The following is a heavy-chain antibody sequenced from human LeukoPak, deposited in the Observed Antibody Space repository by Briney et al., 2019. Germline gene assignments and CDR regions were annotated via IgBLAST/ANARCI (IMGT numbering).Heavy chain of an antibody. CDR3: ARMQGGYNLYYYYYMDV. V-gene: IGHV4-39*07. CDR2: IYYSGST. Sequence: SETLSLTCTVSGGSISSSSYYWGWIHQPPGKGLEWIGSIYYSGSTYYNPSLKSRVTISVDTSKNQFSLKLSSVTAADTAVYYCARMQGGYNLYYYYYMDVWGKGTTVTVSS. J-gene: IGHJ6*03. D-gene: IGHD5-24*01. CDR1: GGSISSSSYY.